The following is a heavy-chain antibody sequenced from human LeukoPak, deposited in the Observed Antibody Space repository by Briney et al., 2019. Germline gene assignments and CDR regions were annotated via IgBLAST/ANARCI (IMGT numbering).Heavy chain of an antibody. CDR3: AKLGQMTTVTTSENY. CDR1: GFTFSSYA. J-gene: IGHJ4*02. D-gene: IGHD4-17*01. V-gene: IGHV3-23*01. CDR2: ISGSGGST. Sequence: GGSLRLSCAASGFTFSSYAMSWVRQAPGKGLEWFSAISGSGGSTYYADSVKGRFTISRDNSKNTLYLQMNSLRAEDTAVYYCAKLGQMTTVTTSENYWGQGTLVTVSS.